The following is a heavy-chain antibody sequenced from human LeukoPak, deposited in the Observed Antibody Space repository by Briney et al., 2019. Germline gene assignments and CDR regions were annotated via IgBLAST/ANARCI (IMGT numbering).Heavy chain of an antibody. D-gene: IGHD4-23*01. V-gene: IGHV3-64*01. CDR3: ARGLGGNHAFDI. CDR1: GFTFSSYA. CDR2: ISSNGGST. Sequence: GGSLRLSCAASGFTFSSYAMHWVRQAPGKGLEYVSAISSNGGSTYYANSVKGRFTISRDNSKNTLYLQMGSLRAEDTAVYYCARGLGGNHAFDIWGQGTMVTVSS. J-gene: IGHJ3*02.